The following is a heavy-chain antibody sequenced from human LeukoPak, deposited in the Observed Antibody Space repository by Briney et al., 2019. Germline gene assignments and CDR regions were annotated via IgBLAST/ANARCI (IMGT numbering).Heavy chain of an antibody. CDR2: ISGMGATT. D-gene: IGHD2-15*01. CDR1: GSTFSSYA. V-gene: IGHV3-23*01. CDR3: AKALRVVVVSSAPTNSPFDY. Sequence: GRSLRLACAAAGSTFSSYAMSWVRQAPGKWLEWVSAISGMGATTYYADSVKDWFTISRDNSNNSMYLQMNRLRAEDTAVYYCAKALRVVVVSSAPTNSPFDYWGQGTLVTVSS. J-gene: IGHJ4*02.